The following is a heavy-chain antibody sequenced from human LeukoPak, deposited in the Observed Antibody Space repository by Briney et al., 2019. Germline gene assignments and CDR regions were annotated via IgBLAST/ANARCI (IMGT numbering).Heavy chain of an antibody. V-gene: IGHV3-7*01. Sequence: GGSLRLSCAASGFTFTTYTMTWVRRAPGKGLEWVANIKQDGSEKYYVDSVKGRFTISRDNAKNSLYLQMNSLRAEDTAVYYCARDWYYDYVWGSYRKKNDYWGQGTLVTVSS. CDR3: ARDWYYDYVWGSYRKKNDY. D-gene: IGHD3-16*02. CDR1: GFTFTTYT. CDR2: IKQDGSEK. J-gene: IGHJ4*02.